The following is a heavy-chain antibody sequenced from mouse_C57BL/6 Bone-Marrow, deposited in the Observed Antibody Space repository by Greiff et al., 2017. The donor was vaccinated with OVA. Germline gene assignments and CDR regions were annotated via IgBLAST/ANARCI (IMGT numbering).Heavy chain of an antibody. CDR3: TSLRRSYYAMDY. D-gene: IGHD2-12*01. V-gene: IGHV5-9-1*02. J-gene: IGHJ4*01. CDR1: GFTFSSYA. CDR2: ISSGGDYI. Sequence: EVHLVESGEGLVKPGGSLKLSCAASGFTFSSYAMSWVRQTPEKRLEWVAYISSGGDYIYYADTVKGRFTISRDNARNTLYLQMSSLKSEDTAMYYCTSLRRSYYAMDYWGQGTSVTVSS.